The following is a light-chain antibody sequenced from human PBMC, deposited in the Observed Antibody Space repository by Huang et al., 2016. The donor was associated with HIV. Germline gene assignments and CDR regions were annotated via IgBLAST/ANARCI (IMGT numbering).Light chain of an antibody. V-gene: IGKV1-9*01. CDR2: AAS. CDR3: QQFNSYPFI. J-gene: IGKJ4*01. Sequence: IQLTQSPSSVSAFVGDRVAITCRASQGITHYVAWYQQKPGKAPKRLMYAASTLERGVPSRCSGSGSGTDFTLAISSLQPEDSATYYCQQFNSYPFIFGGGTKVEIK. CDR1: QGITHY.